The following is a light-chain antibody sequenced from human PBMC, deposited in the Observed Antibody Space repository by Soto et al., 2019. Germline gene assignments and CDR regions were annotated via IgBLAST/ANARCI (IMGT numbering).Light chain of an antibody. J-gene: IGKJ5*01. CDR3: QQYGSSPPIT. CDR1: QSVSSRY. V-gene: IGKV3-20*01. CDR2: GAS. Sequence: DTVLTQSPVTLSLSPGERATLSCRASQSVSSRYLAWYQQKPGQAPRLPIYGASSRATGIPDRFSGSGSGTDFTLTISRLEPEDFAVYYCQQYGSSPPITFGQGTRLEIK.